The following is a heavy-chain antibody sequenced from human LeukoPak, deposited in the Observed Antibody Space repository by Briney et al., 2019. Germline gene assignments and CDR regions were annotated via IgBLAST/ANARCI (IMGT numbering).Heavy chain of an antibody. V-gene: IGHV4-59*08. Sequence: SETLSLTCTVSGGSISSYYWSWIRQPPGKGLEWIGYIYYSGSTNYNPSLKSRVTISVDTSKDQFSLKLSSVTAADTAVYYCAGGIAAAGTLFDYWGQGTLVTVSS. CDR2: IYYSGST. CDR1: GGSISSYY. CDR3: AGGIAAAGTLFDY. D-gene: IGHD6-13*01. J-gene: IGHJ4*02.